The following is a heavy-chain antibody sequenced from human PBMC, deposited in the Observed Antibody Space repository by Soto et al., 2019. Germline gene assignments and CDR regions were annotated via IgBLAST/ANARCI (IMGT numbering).Heavy chain of an antibody. CDR1: GFSLSTSGMC. CDR2: IDWDDDK. CDR3: ARMGDGYKIPGYFDY. Sequence: SGPTLVNPTQTLTLTCTFSGFSLSTSGMCVSWIRQPPGKALEWLARIDWDDDKYYSTSLKTRLTISKDTSKNQVVLTMTNMDPVDTATYYCARMGDGYKIPGYFDYWGQGTLVTAPQ. J-gene: IGHJ4*02. V-gene: IGHV2-70*11. D-gene: IGHD5-12*01.